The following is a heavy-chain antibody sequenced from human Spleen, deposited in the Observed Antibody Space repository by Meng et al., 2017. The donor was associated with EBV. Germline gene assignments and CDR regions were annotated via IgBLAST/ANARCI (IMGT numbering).Heavy chain of an antibody. J-gene: IGHJ4*02. Sequence: QDWGPGLVKPSGTLSLPWPVLGGSLSSRNWWTWVRQPPGKGLEWIGEVFHRGSTNYNPSLKSRVTISIDKSKNQFSLNLTSVAATDTAVYYCARKSEGQWLAHFDYWGQGTLVTVSS. CDR1: GGSLSSRNW. CDR2: VFHRGST. D-gene: IGHD6-19*01. CDR3: ARKSEGQWLAHFDY. V-gene: IGHV4-4*02.